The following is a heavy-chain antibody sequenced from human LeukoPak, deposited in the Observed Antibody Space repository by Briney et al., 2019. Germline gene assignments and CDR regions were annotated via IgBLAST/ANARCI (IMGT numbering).Heavy chain of an antibody. CDR1: SGSISSSSYY. D-gene: IGHD3-22*01. J-gene: IGHJ3*02. V-gene: IGHV4-39*01. CDR3: ARQERGYDGSGHRAFDI. CDR2: IYYSGST. Sequence: SQTLSLTCAVSSGSISSSSYYWGWICQPPGKGLEWIGSIYYSGSTYYNPSLKSRVTLSVDTSNNQFSLKLRSVTAADTAVYYCARQERGYDGSGHRAFDIWGQGTMVTISS.